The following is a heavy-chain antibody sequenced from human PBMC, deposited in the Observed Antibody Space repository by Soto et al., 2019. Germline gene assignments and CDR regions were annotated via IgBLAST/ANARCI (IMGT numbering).Heavy chain of an antibody. Sequence: QVQLQQWGAGLLKPSETLSLTCAVYGGSFSGYYWSWIRQPPGKGLEWIGEINHSGSTNYNPSLRSQLLLSVDTSKNQLSQKLSYVTAADTAVYYCAGRVLLWLGLNNWFDPWGQGTLVTVSS. CDR3: AGRVLLWLGLNNWFDP. CDR2: INHSGST. D-gene: IGHD3-10*01. J-gene: IGHJ5*02. CDR1: GGSFSGYY. V-gene: IGHV4-34*01.